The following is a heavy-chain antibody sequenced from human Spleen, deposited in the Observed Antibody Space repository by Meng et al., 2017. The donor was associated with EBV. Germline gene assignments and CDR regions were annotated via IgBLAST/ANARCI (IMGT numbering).Heavy chain of an antibody. Sequence: QVQLLGSGPGLVWPSGTLSLTCAVSCGSISSSHLWNWVRQSPVKGLEWIGEIYHSGSTNYNPSLKSRVTILVDKSNNLFSLKLSSVTAADTAVYYCARGLPLGGFDYWGQGTLVTVSS. CDR3: ARGLPLGGFDY. J-gene: IGHJ4*02. CDR2: IYHSGST. CDR1: CGSISSSHL. V-gene: IGHV4-4*02.